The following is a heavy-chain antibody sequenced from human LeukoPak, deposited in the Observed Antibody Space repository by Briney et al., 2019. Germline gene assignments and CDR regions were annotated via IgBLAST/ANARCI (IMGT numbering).Heavy chain of an antibody. D-gene: IGHD6-19*01. J-gene: IGHJ4*02. CDR3: AASGWYEAYDY. V-gene: IGHV3-23*01. Sequence: GGSLRLSCAASGFTFSGYAMSWVRQAPGKGLEWVSAISGSGGSTYYADSVKGRFTISRDNSKNTLYLHMNSLRAEDTAVYYCAASGWYEAYDYWGQGTLVTVSS. CDR1: GFTFSGYA. CDR2: ISGSGGST.